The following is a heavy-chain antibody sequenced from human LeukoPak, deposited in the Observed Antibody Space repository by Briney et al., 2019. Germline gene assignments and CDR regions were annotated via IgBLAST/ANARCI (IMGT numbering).Heavy chain of an antibody. J-gene: IGHJ3*02. Sequence: LVKVSCKASGFTFTSSAMQWVRQARGQRLEWIGWIVVGSGNTNYAQKFQERVTITRDMSTSTAYMELSSLRSEDTAVYYCAAVAGHNPDDAFDIWGQGTMVTVSS. CDR2: IVVGSGNT. V-gene: IGHV1-58*02. CDR3: AAVAGHNPDDAFDI. D-gene: IGHD6-19*01. CDR1: GFTFTSSA.